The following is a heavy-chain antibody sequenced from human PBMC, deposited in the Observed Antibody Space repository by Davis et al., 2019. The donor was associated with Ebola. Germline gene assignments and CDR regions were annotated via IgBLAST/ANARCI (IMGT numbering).Heavy chain of an antibody. CDR3: ARGGNDLGLASDYFDY. CDR2: IIPILGLA. CDR1: GGTFSSYA. V-gene: IGHV1-69*10. Sequence: SVKVSCKASGGTFSSYAISWVRQAPGQGLEWMGGIIPILGLANYAQKFQGRVTITADESTSTAYMELSSLRSEDTAVYYCARGGNDLGLASDYFDYWGQGTLVTVSS. J-gene: IGHJ4*02. D-gene: IGHD3/OR15-3a*01.